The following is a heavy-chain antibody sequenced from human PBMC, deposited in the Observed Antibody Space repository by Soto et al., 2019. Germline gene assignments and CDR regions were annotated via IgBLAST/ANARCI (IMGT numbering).Heavy chain of an antibody. CDR3: AKDSVVYQLRSYAVDI. Sequence: EVQLLESGGGLVQPGGSLRLSCAASGFTFSSYAMSWVRQAPGKGLEWVSAISGSGGSTYYADSVKGRFTISRDNSKNTLYLQMNSLRAEDTAVYYCAKDSVVYQLRSYAVDIWGQGTMVTVSS. V-gene: IGHV3-23*01. D-gene: IGHD2-2*01. CDR2: ISGSGGST. CDR1: GFTFSSYA. J-gene: IGHJ3*02.